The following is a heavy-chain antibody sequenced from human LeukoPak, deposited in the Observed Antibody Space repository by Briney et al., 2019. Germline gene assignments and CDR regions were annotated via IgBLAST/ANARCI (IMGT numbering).Heavy chain of an antibody. CDR3: ARRAGWYFDL. Sequence: SETLSLTCTVSGGSISSYYWSWIRQPPGKGLEWIGYIYYSGSTNYSPSLKSRVTISVDTSKNQFSLKLSSVTAADTAVYYCARRAGWYFDLWGRGTLVTVST. J-gene: IGHJ2*01. CDR1: GGSISSYY. V-gene: IGHV4-59*08. CDR2: IYYSGST.